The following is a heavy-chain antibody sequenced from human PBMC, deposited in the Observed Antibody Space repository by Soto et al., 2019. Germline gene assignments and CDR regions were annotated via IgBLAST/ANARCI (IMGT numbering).Heavy chain of an antibody. CDR1: GGSISSSNW. V-gene: IGHV4-4*02. J-gene: IGHJ4*02. D-gene: IGHD3-22*01. CDR2: IYHSGST. CDR3: ARAHYYDSSGYYSLFDY. Sequence: SETLSLTCAVSGGSISSSNWWSWVRQPPGKGLEWIGEIYHSGSTNYNPSLKSRVTISVDKSKIQFSLKLSSVTAADTAVYYCARAHYYDSSGYYSLFDYWGQGTLVTVSS.